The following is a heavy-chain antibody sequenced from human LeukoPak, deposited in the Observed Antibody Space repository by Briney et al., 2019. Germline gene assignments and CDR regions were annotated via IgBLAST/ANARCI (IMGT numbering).Heavy chain of an antibody. J-gene: IGHJ4*02. CDR1: GGSISSSSYY. D-gene: IGHD3-10*01. CDR2: IYYSGST. V-gene: IGHV4-39*01. Sequence: PSDTLSLTCTVSGGSISSSSYYWGWIRQPPGKGLEWIGRIYYSGSTYYNPSLKSRVTISVDTSKNQFSLKLSSVTAADTAVYYCAGLYASGTYYGYWGQGTLVTVSS. CDR3: AGLYASGTYYGY.